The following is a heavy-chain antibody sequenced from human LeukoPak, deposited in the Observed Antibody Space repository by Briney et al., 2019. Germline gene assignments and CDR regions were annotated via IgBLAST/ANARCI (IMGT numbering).Heavy chain of an antibody. CDR2: IYSGGST. CDR3: ARVLGGFNDY. CDR1: GFTFSSYG. J-gene: IGHJ4*02. V-gene: IGHV3-NL1*01. D-gene: IGHD6-25*01. Sequence: PGGSLRLSCAASGFTFSSYGMHWVRQAPGKGLEWVSVIYSGGSTYYADSVKGRFTISRDNSKNTLYLQMNSLRAEDTAVYYCARVLGGFNDYWGQGTLVTVSS.